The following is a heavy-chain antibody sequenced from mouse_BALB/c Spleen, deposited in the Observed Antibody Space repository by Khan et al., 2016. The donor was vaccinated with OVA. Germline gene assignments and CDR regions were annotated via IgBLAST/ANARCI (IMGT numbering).Heavy chain of an antibody. CDR1: GFSLSSSGMS. D-gene: IGHD2-3*01. J-gene: IGHJ4*01. CDR2: IYWDDDK. Sequence: QVTLKESGPGILQPSQTLSLTCSFAGFSLSSSGMSVSWIRQPSGKGLEWLAHIYWDDDKRYNTSLKSRLTVPKDTSRNQVVLNINSLDTSETATYYCFRSRWLHSYVMDYWCHVTSVIVSS. CDR3: FRSRWLHSYVMDY. V-gene: IGHV8-12*01.